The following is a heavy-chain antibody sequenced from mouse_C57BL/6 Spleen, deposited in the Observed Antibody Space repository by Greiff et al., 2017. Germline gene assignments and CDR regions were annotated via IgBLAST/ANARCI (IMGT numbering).Heavy chain of an antibody. CDR3: ARGELLTGYDY. CDR2: IWSGGST. J-gene: IGHJ2*01. V-gene: IGHV2-2*01. Sequence: VQLQQSGPGLVQPSQSLSITCTVSGFSLTSYGVHWVRQSPGKGLEWLGVIWSGGSTDYNAAFISRLSISKDNSKSQVFFKMNSLQADDTAIYYCARGELLTGYDYWGQGTTLTVSS. CDR1: GFSLTSYG. D-gene: IGHD4-1*01.